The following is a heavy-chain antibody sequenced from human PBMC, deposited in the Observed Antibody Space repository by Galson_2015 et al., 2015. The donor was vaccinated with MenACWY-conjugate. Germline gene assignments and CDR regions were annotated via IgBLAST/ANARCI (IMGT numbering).Heavy chain of an antibody. D-gene: IGHD2-15*01. CDR1: GFTVTDNC. J-gene: IGHJ5*02. V-gene: IGHV3-53*01. CDR2: VDRDGAT. CDR3: SREYVCCSYFRA. Sequence: SLRLSCAVSGFTVTDNCLNWVRQAPGKGPEWIALVDRDGATINADAARGRFTATRDNFKKKVILQMNSLRAEDTAVYRCSREYVCCSYFRAWAQGAQVTFSS.